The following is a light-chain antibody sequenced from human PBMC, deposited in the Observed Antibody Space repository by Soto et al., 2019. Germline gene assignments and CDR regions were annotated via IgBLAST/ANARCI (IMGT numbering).Light chain of an antibody. CDR2: LNNDDSH. CDR1: SGHSSYA. Sequence: QLVLTQSPSASASLGASVKLTCTLSSGHSSYAIAWHQQQPEQGPRYLMKLNNDDSHSKGDGIPDRFSGSSSGAERYLTISNLQAEDEADYYCQTWGTGTLVFGGGTKLTVL. J-gene: IGLJ2*01. CDR3: QTWGTGTLV. V-gene: IGLV4-69*01.